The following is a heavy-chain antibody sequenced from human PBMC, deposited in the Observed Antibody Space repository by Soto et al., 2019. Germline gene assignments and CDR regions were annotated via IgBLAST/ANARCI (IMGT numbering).Heavy chain of an antibody. Sequence: GVGVGWIRQPPGKALEWLALIYWDDDKRYSPSLKSRLTITKDTSKNQVVLTMTNMDPVDTATYYCAHSLIPNWGSRGAFDYWGQGTLVTVSS. CDR3: AHSLIPNWGSRGAFDY. D-gene: IGHD7-27*01. V-gene: IGHV2-5*02. CDR1: GVG. CDR2: IYWDDDK. J-gene: IGHJ4*02.